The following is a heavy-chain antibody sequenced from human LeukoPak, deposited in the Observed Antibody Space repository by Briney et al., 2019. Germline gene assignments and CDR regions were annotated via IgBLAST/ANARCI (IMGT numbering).Heavy chain of an antibody. CDR1: GYTFTGYY. CDR3: ARVVLYSSSWYGGSAFDI. V-gene: IGHV1-2*02. J-gene: IGHJ3*02. D-gene: IGHD6-13*01. Sequence: GSVKVSCKASGYTFTGYYMHWVRQAPGQGLEWIGWINPNSGGTNYAQKFQGRVTMTRDTSISTAYMELSRLRSDDTAVYYCARVVLYSSSWYGGSAFDIWGQGTMVTVSS. CDR2: INPNSGGT.